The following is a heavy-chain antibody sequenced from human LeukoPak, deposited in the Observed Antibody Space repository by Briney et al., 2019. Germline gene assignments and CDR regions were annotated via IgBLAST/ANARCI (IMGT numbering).Heavy chain of an antibody. CDR1: GFTFTSSA. J-gene: IGHJ4*02. V-gene: IGHV1-58*01. CDR3: AAVAAAGHRLDY. Sequence: SVKVSCKASGFTFTSSAVQWVRQARGQRLEWIGWIVVGSGNTNYAQKFQERVTITRDVSTSTAYMELSSLRSEDTAVYYCAAVAAAGHRLDYWGQGTLVTVSS. CDR2: IVVGSGNT. D-gene: IGHD6-13*01.